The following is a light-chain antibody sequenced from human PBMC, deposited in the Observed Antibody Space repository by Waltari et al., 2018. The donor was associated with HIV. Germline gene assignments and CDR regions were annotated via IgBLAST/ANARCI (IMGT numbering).Light chain of an antibody. CDR1: QSISSY. Sequence: DIQMTQSPSSLSEFVGDRVTITCRASQSISSYLNWYQQIPGKDPKLLIYAASSLQSGVPSRFSGSGSETDFTLTISSLQPEDFATYYCQQSYSTPQTFGGGTKVEIK. V-gene: IGKV1-39*01. CDR2: AAS. CDR3: QQSYSTPQT. J-gene: IGKJ4*01.